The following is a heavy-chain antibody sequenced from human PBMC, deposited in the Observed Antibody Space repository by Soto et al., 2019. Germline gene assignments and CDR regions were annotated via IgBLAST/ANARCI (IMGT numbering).Heavy chain of an antibody. CDR2: ISYDGSNK. Sequence: SLRLSAAASVFTYSSYAMQFVRQAPGKVLEWVAVISYDGSNKYYADSVKGRFTISRDNSKNTLYLQMNSLRAEDTAVYYCARDLNIVVVVDALNHYYYYGMDVWGRGTTVTVS. CDR3: ARDLNIVVVVDALNHYYYYGMDV. V-gene: IGHV3-30-3*01. CDR1: VFTYSSYA. J-gene: IGHJ6*02. D-gene: IGHD2-15*01.